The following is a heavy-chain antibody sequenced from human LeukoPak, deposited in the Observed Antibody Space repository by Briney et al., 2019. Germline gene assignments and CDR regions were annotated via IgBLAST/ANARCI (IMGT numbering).Heavy chain of an antibody. CDR3: ARASMYFDSSDFLDF. V-gene: IGHV3-7*01. CDR1: GFTFSHYW. Sequence: GGSLRLSCAASGFTFSHYWMSWVRQAPGKGLEWVANIKQDGSEKYYVESVKGRFTISRDNANNSLYLQMKSLRAEDAAVYYCARASMYFDSSDFLDFWGQGTLVTVSS. D-gene: IGHD3-22*01. CDR2: IKQDGSEK. J-gene: IGHJ4*02.